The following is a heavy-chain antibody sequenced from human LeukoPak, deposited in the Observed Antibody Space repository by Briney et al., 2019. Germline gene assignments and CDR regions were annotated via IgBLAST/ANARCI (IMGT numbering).Heavy chain of an antibody. CDR2: IYSGGST. CDR1: GFTVSSNY. CDR3: ARVSIEVAYDY. D-gene: IGHD2-21*01. V-gene: IGHV3-66*01. J-gene: IGHJ4*02. Sequence: PGGSLRLSCAASGFTVSSNYMSWVRQAPGKGLEWVSVIYSGGSTYYADSVKGRFTISRDNSKNALYLQMNSLRAEDTAVYYCARVSIEVAYDYWGQGTLVTVSS.